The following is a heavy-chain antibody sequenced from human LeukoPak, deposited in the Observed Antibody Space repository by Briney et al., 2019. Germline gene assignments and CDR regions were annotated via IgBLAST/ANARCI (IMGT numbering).Heavy chain of an antibody. J-gene: IGHJ6*03. D-gene: IGHD2-21*02. Sequence: PSETLSLTCAVYGGSFSGYYWSWIRQPPGKGLEWIGEINHSGSTNYNPSLKSRVTISVDTSKNQFSLKLSSVTAADTAVYYCARARRGIVVVTAIPYYYMDVWGKGTTVTVSS. CDR3: ARARRGIVVVTAIPYYYMDV. V-gene: IGHV4-34*01. CDR1: GGSFSGYY. CDR2: INHSGST.